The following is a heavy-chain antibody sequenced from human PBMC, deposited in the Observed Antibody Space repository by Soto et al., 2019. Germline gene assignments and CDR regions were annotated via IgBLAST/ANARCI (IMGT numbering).Heavy chain of an antibody. Sequence: EEQLLESGGGPEQPGGSLRLSCAASGFTFSTYAMSWVRQAPGKGLEWVSAITATAISTYYADSVKGRFTISRDNSKNTLYLQMNSLSAEDTAVYYCAKAGGTCTSSNCYPNWFDPWGQGTLVTVSS. V-gene: IGHV3-23*01. J-gene: IGHJ5*02. CDR2: ITATAIST. CDR3: AKAGGTCTSSNCYPNWFDP. CDR1: GFTFSTYA. D-gene: IGHD2-2*01.